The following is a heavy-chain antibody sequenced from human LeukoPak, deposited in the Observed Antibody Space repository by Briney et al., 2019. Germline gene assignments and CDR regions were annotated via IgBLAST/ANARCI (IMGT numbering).Heavy chain of an antibody. Sequence: PSETLSLTCTVSGDSISSSSSYWGWIRQPPGEGLEWIGSIYYSGSTYYNPSLKSRVTISVDTSKNQFSLKLSSVTAADTAVYYCARRGAGYSYGDRPVFDYWGQGTLVTVSS. CDR3: ARRGAGYSYGDRPVFDY. V-gene: IGHV4-39*07. CDR2: IYYSGST. CDR1: GDSISSSSSY. J-gene: IGHJ4*02. D-gene: IGHD5-18*01.